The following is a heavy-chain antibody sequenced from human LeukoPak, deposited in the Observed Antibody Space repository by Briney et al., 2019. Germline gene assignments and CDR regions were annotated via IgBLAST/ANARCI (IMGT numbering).Heavy chain of an antibody. CDR1: GGTFNNHI. CDR2: ITPVIGAV. J-gene: IGHJ5*02. CDR3: TRVNLRGSQYNWFDP. D-gene: IGHD1-26*01. Sequence: GASVKVSCKTSGGTFNNHIFGWVRQAPGQGLEWMGRITPVIGAVKYAQKFQGRMNIFADASTTTVYMEINSLTSEDTAEYFCTRVNLRGSQYNWFDPWGQGTLVIVSS. V-gene: IGHV1-69*08.